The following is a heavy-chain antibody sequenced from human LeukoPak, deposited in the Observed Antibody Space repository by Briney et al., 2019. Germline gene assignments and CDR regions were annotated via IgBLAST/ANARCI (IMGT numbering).Heavy chain of an antibody. CDR3: AAAGNWFDP. J-gene: IGHJ5*02. Sequence: PSETLSLTCTVPGGSIGSSSYYWGWIRQPPGKGLEWIGSIYYSGSTYYNPSLKSRVTISVDTSKNQFSLKLSSVTAADTAVYYCAAAGNWFDPWGQGTLVTVSS. CDR1: GGSIGSSSYY. CDR2: IYYSGST. V-gene: IGHV4-39*07. D-gene: IGHD6-13*01.